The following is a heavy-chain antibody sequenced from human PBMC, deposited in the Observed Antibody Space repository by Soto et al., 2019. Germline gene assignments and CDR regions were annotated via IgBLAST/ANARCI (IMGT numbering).Heavy chain of an antibody. CDR3: ARDREGSGYDIDNWFDP. CDR1: GGTFSSYT. D-gene: IGHD5-12*01. Sequence: SVKVSCKASGGTFSSYTISWVRQAPGQGLEWMGRIIPILGIANYAQKFQGRVTITADKSTSTAYMELSSLRSEDTAVYYCARDREGSGYDIDNWFDPWGQGTLVTVSS. V-gene: IGHV1-69*04. CDR2: IIPILGIA. J-gene: IGHJ5*02.